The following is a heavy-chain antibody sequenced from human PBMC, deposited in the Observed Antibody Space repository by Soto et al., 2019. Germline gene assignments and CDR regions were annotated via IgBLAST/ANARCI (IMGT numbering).Heavy chain of an antibody. Sequence: SETLSLTCAVYGGSFSGYYWSWIRQPPGKGLEWIGEINHSGSTNYNPSLKSRVTISVDTSKNQFSLKLSSVTAADTAVYYCATTGEYSSGWYYFDYWGQGTLVTVSS. D-gene: IGHD6-19*01. V-gene: IGHV4-34*01. CDR2: INHSGST. CDR1: GGSFSGYY. CDR3: ATTGEYSSGWYYFDY. J-gene: IGHJ4*02.